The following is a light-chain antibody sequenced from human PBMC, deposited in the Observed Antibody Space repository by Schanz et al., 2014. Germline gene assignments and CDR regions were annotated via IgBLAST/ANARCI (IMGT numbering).Light chain of an antibody. CDR1: SSDVGAYDY. CDR2: EVN. J-gene: IGLJ3*02. Sequence: QSVLNQPPSASGSPGQSVTISCTGTSSDVGAYDYVSWYQQHPGKVPKLIIYEVNKRPSGVPGRFSGTKSANMASLTISGLQTDDESDYHCCSYSDSGTWVFGGGTKLTVL. CDR3: CSYSDSGTWV. V-gene: IGLV2-8*01.